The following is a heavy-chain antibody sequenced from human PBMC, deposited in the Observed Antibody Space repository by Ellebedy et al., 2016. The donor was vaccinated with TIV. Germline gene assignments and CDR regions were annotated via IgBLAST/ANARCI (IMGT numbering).Heavy chain of an antibody. V-gene: IGHV3-23*01. CDR1: GFTFSSYW. D-gene: IGHD3-10*02. J-gene: IGHJ4*02. CDR3: ASSRYHYYVGNTIFAY. Sequence: PGGSLRLSCAASGFTFSSYWMSWVRQAPGKGLEWVAGLNDNGVVIAYADSVKGRSTISRDNSKNTLYLQMNSLRPEDTAVYYCASSRYHYYVGNTIFAYWGQGTLVTVSS. CDR2: LNDNGVVI.